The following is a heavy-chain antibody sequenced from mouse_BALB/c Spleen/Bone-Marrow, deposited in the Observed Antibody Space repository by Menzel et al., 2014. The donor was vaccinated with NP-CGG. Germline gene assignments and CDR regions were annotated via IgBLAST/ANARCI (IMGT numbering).Heavy chain of an antibody. CDR2: ISSGGSYT. CDR1: GFTFSSYA. D-gene: IGHD1-1*02. CDR3: ARDGNWYFDV. V-gene: IGHV5-9-4*01. Sequence: EVQLVESGGGLVKPGGSLKLSCAASGFTFSSYAMSWVRQSPEKRLEWVAEISSGGSYTYYPDTVTGRFTISRDNAKNTLYLEMSSLRSEDTAMYYCARDGNWYFDVRGAGTTVTVSS. J-gene: IGHJ1*01.